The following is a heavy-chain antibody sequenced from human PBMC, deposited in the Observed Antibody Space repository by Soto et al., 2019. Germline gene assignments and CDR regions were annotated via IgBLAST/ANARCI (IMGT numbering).Heavy chain of an antibody. J-gene: IGHJ4*02. Sequence: EVQLVESGGALVQPGGSPRLSCEASGFTVSISYMSWVRQVPGKGLEWVSIMYSGGNTYYAASVKGRFTISRDNSKNTLYLQMSSLRAEDTAVYYCAKRKYCSSTTCFDYWGQGTLVTVSS. D-gene: IGHD2-2*01. V-gene: IGHV3-66*01. CDR2: MYSGGNT. CDR3: AKRKYCSSTTCFDY. CDR1: GFTVSISY.